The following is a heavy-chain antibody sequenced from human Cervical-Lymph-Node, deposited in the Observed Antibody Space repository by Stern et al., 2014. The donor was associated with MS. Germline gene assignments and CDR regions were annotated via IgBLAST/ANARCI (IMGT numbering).Heavy chain of an antibody. CDR1: GGSISSYY. CDR3: ARVSTSFDD. D-gene: IGHD2-2*01. Sequence: QVQLQESGPGVVKPSETLSLTCTVSGGSISSYYWSWIRQPPGKGLELIGYISYDGSTNYNSSLTSRVTISLDTSKNQFSLKLDSVTAADTAVYFCARVSTSFDDWGQGTLVTVSS. J-gene: IGHJ4*02. CDR2: ISYDGST. V-gene: IGHV4-59*01.